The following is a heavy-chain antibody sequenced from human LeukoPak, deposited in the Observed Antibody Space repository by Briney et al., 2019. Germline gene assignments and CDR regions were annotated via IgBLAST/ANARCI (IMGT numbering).Heavy chain of an antibody. CDR3: VRDWNGDYFDY. CDR2: IHTSGNT. D-gene: IGHD1-1*01. CDR1: GDSVSSGTYY. V-gene: IGHV4-61*02. J-gene: IGHJ4*02. Sequence: SETLSLTCFVSGDSVSSGTYYWTWLRQPAGKGLEWIGRIHTSGNTNYSPSLKSRVTISRDTSKNQFSLRLTSVTAADTAVYYCVRDWNGDYFDYWGQGTLVTVSS.